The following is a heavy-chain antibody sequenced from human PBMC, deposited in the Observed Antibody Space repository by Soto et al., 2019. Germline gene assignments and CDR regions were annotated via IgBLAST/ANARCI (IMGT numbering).Heavy chain of an antibody. CDR2: IIPIFGSP. CDR1: GGTFSTYA. CDR3: ARYVADITSSYHDLPEDDYYGMDV. D-gene: IGHD6-6*01. V-gene: IGHV1-69*01. Sequence: QEQLVQSGAEIKKPGSSVKISCEASGGTFSTYAFSWVRQAPGQGLEWMGGIIPIFGSPRYAQKFQGRVTITADEFLSTAYMELSSLRSDDTAVYYCARYVADITSSYHDLPEDDYYGMDVWGQGTTVTVSS. J-gene: IGHJ6*02.